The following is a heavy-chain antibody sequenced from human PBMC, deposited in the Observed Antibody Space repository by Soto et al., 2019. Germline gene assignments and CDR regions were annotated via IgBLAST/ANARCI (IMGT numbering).Heavy chain of an antibody. V-gene: IGHV3-7*03. CDR2: INKDGSEQ. CDR3: SRENWFQDY. J-gene: IGHJ4*02. Sequence: EAPLVESGGDLVPPGVPLRLFCAASGFPFNVYYITWVRQAPGRGLEWVASINKDGSEQYYVDSVKGRFTISRDNAKNSLYLQINSLRAEDTALYYCSRENWFQDYWGQGTLVTVFS. D-gene: IGHD3-10*01. CDR1: GFPFNVYY.